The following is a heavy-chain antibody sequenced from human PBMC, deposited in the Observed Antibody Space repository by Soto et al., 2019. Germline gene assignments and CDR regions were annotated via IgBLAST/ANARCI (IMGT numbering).Heavy chain of an antibody. D-gene: IGHD2-21*01. CDR3: AVWRKLDV. CDR1: GGSFSGWH. Sequence: QVQVQQWGAGLLKFSATLSLTCAVNGGSFSGWHWNWIRQPPGKGLEWIGEASNTGGTNYNPSLESRVTISVDRSRNQLSLNLTSVSAADTAFYDCAVWRKLDVWGPGTTVIVSS. J-gene: IGHJ6*02. CDR2: ASNTGGT. V-gene: IGHV4-34*01.